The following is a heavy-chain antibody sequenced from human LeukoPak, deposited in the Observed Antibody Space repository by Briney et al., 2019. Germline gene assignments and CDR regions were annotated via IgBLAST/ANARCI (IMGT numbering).Heavy chain of an antibody. CDR2: ISENGGII. CDR3: ARDGKSAAMDYYGMDV. CDR1: GFTFDDYA. V-gene: IGHV3-43*02. D-gene: IGHD2-2*01. Sequence: GGSLRLSCAASGFTFDDYAMHWVRQAPGKGLEWVSLISENGGIIYYADSVKGRFTISRDNSKNTLYLQMNSLRAEDTAVYYCARDGKSAAMDYYGMDVWGQGTTVTVSS. J-gene: IGHJ6*02.